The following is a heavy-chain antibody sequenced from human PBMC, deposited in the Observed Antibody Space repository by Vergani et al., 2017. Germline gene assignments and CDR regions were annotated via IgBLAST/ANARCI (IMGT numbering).Heavy chain of an antibody. V-gene: IGHV4-61*02. D-gene: IGHD3-3*02. J-gene: IGHJ3*02. Sequence: QVKLQESGPGLLKPSQTLPLTCTVSGESIRSGSHYWSWIRQPAGKGPEWIGHIHTGGSTDLNPSFKSRVSISVDTSKSQFSLKLNSVTVADTAVYYCARXFWVSQGVGAFETWGRGTEVSVSS. CDR1: GESIRSGSHY. CDR3: ARXFWVSQGVGAFET. CDR2: IHTGGST.